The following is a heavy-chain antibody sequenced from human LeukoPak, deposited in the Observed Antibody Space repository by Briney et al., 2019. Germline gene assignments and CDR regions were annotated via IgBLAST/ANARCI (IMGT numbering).Heavy chain of an antibody. D-gene: IGHD3-10*01. CDR1: GGSISSYY. CDR2: IYYSGST. J-gene: IGHJ4*02. Sequence: SETLSLTCTVSGGSISSYYWSWIRQPPGKGLEWIGYIYYSGSTNYNPSLKSRVTISVDTSKNQFSLKLSSVTAADTAVYYCARNTMVRGVNLPDDWGQGTLVTVSS. V-gene: IGHV4-59*01. CDR3: ARNTMVRGVNLPDD.